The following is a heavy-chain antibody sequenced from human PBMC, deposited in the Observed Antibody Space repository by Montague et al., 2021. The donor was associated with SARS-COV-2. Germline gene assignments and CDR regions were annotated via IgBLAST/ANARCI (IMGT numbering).Heavy chain of an antibody. CDR2: VDPEDGKT. CDR3: AHRPGGFDQPWFDP. J-gene: IGHJ5*02. Sequence: SVKVSCKVSGYSLTELPMHWVRQAPGKGLEWMGGVDPEDGKTIYAQNFQGRLTIAEDTSADTAYMELSSLRSDDTATYYCAHRPGGFDQPWFDPWGQGTLVTVSS. CDR1: GYSLTELP. V-gene: IGHV1-24*01. D-gene: IGHD1-14*01.